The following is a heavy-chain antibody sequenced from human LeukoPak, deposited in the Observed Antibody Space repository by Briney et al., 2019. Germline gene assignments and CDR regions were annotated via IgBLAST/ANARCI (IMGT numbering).Heavy chain of an antibody. V-gene: IGHV1-18*01. J-gene: IGHJ3*02. Sequence: GASVKVSCKASGYTFTSYGISWVRQAPGQGLEWMGWISAYNGNTNYAQKFQGRVTMTTDTSTSTAYMELRSLRSDDTAVYYCARADILTGSARRDAFDIWGQGTMVTVSS. CDR3: ARADILTGSARRDAFDI. CDR1: GYTFTSYG. D-gene: IGHD3-9*01. CDR2: ISAYNGNT.